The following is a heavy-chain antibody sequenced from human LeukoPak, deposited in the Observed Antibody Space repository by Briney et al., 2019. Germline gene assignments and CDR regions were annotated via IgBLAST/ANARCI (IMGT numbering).Heavy chain of an antibody. V-gene: IGHV1-18*01. D-gene: IGHD3-10*01. Sequence: ASVKVSCKASGYTFTSYGISWVRQAPGQGLEWMGWISAYNGNTNYAQKLQGRVTMTTDTSTSTAYMELSSLRSEDTAVYYCARARYYGSGYDAFDIWGQGTMVTVSS. CDR1: GYTFTSYG. CDR3: ARARYYGSGYDAFDI. J-gene: IGHJ3*02. CDR2: ISAYNGNT.